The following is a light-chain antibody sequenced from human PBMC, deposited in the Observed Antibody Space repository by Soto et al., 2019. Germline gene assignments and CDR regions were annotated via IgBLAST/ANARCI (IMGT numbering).Light chain of an antibody. CDR1: QGLVHSDGNTY. V-gene: IGKV2-30*02. CDR2: KIS. Sequence: DVVMTQSPLSLPVTLGQPASISCTSSQGLVHSDGNTYLSWFQQRPGQAPRRLIYKISNRDSGVPDRFSGRGSGTDFTLKISRVEAEDVGVYYCMQGTHWPFTFGQGTKLEIK. J-gene: IGKJ2*01. CDR3: MQGTHWPFT.